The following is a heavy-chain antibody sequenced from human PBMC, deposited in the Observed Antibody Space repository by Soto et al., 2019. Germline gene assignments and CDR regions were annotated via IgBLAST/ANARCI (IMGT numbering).Heavy chain of an antibody. Sequence: QVQLQQWGAGLLKPSETLSLTCAVYGGSLSDFYWSWIRQPPGKGLEWIGEINHIGRTNYNPSLKSPVTMSIDTSQKQFSPKLSSVTAADTAMYYCARGRDYWGQGTLVTVSS. CDR3: ARGRDY. CDR2: INHIGRT. CDR1: GGSLSDFY. J-gene: IGHJ4*02. V-gene: IGHV4-34*01.